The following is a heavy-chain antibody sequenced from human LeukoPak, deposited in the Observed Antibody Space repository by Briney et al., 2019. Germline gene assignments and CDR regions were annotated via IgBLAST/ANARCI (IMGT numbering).Heavy chain of an antibody. CDR1: GFTFSSYA. J-gene: IGHJ5*02. D-gene: IGHD6-13*01. Sequence: GRSLRLSCAASGFTFSSYAMHWVRQAPGKGLEWVAVISYDGSNKYYADSVKGRFTISRDNSKNTLYLQMNSLRAEDTAVYYCAREPRLAREIAAAGTVWFDPWGQGTLVTVSS. CDR2: ISYDGSNK. CDR3: AREPRLAREIAAAGTVWFDP. V-gene: IGHV3-30*04.